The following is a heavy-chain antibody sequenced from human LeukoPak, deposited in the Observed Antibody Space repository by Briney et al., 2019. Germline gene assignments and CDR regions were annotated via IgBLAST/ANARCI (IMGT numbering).Heavy chain of an antibody. CDR1: GYTFTGYY. D-gene: IGHD3-22*01. J-gene: IGHJ3*02. CDR3: ARLYDSWAFDI. CDR2: INPNSGVT. Sequence: ASVKVSCKASGYTFTGYYMHWMRQAPGQRFEWMGWINPNSGVTNYAQKFQGRVTMTRDTSISAAYMELRRLRSDDTAVYYCARLYDSWAFDIWGQGTMVTVSS. V-gene: IGHV1-2*02.